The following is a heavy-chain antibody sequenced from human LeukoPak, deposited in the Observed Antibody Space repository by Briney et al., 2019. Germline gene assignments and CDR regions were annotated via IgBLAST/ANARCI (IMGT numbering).Heavy chain of an antibody. CDR2: INAANGNT. V-gene: IGHV1-3*01. D-gene: IGHD6-19*01. J-gene: IGHJ5*02. CDR1: GFTFTTYT. CDR3: ARGAPIRVAVAATFDP. Sequence: ASVKVSCKTSGFTFTTYTMHWVRQAPGQRLEWMGWINAANGNTQYSQKFQGRVTITRDTSASTAYMELSSLRPEDTAVYYWARGAPIRVAVAATFDPWGQGTLVTVPS.